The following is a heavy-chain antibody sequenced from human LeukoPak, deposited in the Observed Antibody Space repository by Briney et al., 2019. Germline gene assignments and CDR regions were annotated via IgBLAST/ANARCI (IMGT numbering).Heavy chain of an antibody. V-gene: IGHV4-39*01. CDR2: IYFDGNT. CDR3: AAENGNFWIGYHFFKD. Sequence: PSETLSLTCTVSGGSIGSSSYYWGWIRQAPGKGLEWIGTIYFDGNTFYNPSLKSRVTLSVDMSKSQFSLRLASVTAADTAIYYCAAENGNFWIGYHFFKDWGQGSLVSVSS. J-gene: IGHJ4*02. D-gene: IGHD3-3*01. CDR1: GGSIGSSSYY.